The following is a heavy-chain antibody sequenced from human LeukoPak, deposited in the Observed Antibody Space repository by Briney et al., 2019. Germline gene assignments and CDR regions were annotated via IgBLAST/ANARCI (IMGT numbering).Heavy chain of an antibody. V-gene: IGHV4-39*01. J-gene: IGHJ4*02. CDR2: IYYSGST. CDR3: ARGSTAVRGVFSFDY. Sequence: SETLSLTCTVSGGSISSSSYYWGWIRQPPGKGLEWIGSIYYSGSTYYNPSLKSRVTIPVDTSKNQFSLKLSSVTAADTAVYYCARGSTAVRGVFSFDYWGQGTLVTVSS. D-gene: IGHD3-10*01. CDR1: GGSISSSSYY.